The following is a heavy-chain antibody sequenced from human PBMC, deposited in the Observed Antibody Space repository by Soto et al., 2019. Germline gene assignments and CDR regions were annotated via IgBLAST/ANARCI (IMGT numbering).Heavy chain of an antibody. CDR2: IYYSGST. Sequence: SETLSLTCSVSGGSISSYYWSWIRQPPGKGLEWIAFIYYSGSTNYNPSLKSRVTISVDTSKNQISLKLSSVTAADTAVYYCARHGPYSSSLPKYYFDYWGQGTLVTVSS. V-gene: IGHV4-59*08. CDR1: GGSISSYY. J-gene: IGHJ4*02. D-gene: IGHD6-6*01. CDR3: ARHGPYSSSLPKYYFDY.